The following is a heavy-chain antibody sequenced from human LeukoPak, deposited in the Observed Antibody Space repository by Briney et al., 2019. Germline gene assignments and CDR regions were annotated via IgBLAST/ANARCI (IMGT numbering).Heavy chain of an antibody. Sequence: TGGSLRLSCAASGFTFSSFDMSWVRQAPGKGLEWISAISGNGGGTFYADSVKGRFTISRENSKNMLFLQMSSLRVDDTAVYYCAKEAMVTDATDFDYWGQGTLITVSS. CDR2: ISGNGGGT. CDR3: AKEAMVTDATDFDY. D-gene: IGHD5-18*01. CDR1: GFTFSSFD. V-gene: IGHV3-23*01. J-gene: IGHJ4*02.